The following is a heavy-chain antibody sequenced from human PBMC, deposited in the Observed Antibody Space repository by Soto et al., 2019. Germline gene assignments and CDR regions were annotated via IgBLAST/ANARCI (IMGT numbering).Heavy chain of an antibody. CDR1: GFTFSSYA. Sequence: EVPLVESGGGLVQPGGSLRLSCAASGFTFSSYAMHWVRQAPGKGLEYVSVINSNGGSTYYANSVKGRFTISRDNSKNTLYLQMGSLRAEDMAVYYCARTSGYAFDYWGRGTLVTVSS. CDR2: INSNGGST. D-gene: IGHD5-12*01. CDR3: ARTSGYAFDY. J-gene: IGHJ4*01. V-gene: IGHV3-64*01.